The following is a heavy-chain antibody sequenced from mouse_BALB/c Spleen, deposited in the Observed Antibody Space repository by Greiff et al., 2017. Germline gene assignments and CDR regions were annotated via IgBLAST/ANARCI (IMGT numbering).Heavy chain of an antibody. J-gene: IGHJ3*01. V-gene: IGHV5-6*01. CDR2: ISSGGSYT. CDR1: GFTFSSYG. Sequence: EVKLVESGGDLVKPGGSLKLSCAASGFTFSSYGMSWVRQTPDKRLEWVATISSGGSYTYYPDSVKGRFTISRDNAKNTLYLQMSSLKSEDTAMYYCAREGYGNYETYWGQGTLVTVSA. CDR3: AREGYGNYETY. D-gene: IGHD2-10*02.